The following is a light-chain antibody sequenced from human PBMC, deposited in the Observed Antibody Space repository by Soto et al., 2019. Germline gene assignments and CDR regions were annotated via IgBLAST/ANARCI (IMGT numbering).Light chain of an antibody. CDR1: QSVSSN. J-gene: IGKJ3*01. Sequence: EIVMTQSPATLSVSPGERATLSCRASQSVSSNLAWYQQKPGQAPRLLIYGASTRATGIPARFSGSGSGTEFTSTIRSLQSEDFAGYYFPQYKYWPTFGPGTQVDFK. V-gene: IGKV3-15*01. CDR3: PQYKYWPT. CDR2: GAS.